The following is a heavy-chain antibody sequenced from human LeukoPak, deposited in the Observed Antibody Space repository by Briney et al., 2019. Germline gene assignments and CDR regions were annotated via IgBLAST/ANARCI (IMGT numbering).Heavy chain of an antibody. Sequence: GESLKISCKGSGYSFTSYWIGWVRQMSGKGLEWMGMIYPGDSDTRYSPSFQGQVTISADKSITTAYLQWSSLKASDTAMYYCATGASKVTTDFANYWGQGTQVAVSS. CDR1: GYSFTSYW. J-gene: IGHJ4*02. V-gene: IGHV5-51*01. CDR3: ATGASKVTTDFANY. D-gene: IGHD4-17*01. CDR2: IYPGDSDT.